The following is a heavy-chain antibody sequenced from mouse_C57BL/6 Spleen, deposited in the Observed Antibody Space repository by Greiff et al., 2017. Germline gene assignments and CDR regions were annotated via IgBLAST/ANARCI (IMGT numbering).Heavy chain of an antibody. V-gene: IGHV1-82*01. J-gene: IGHJ3*01. D-gene: IGHD1-1*01. CDR2: IYPGDGDT. Sequence: VQLQQSGPELVKPGASVKISCKASGYAISSSWMNWVKQRPGKGLEWIGRIYPGDGDTNYNGKFKGKATLTADKSSSTAYMQLSSLTSADSAVYFCASGDYGSPWFAYWGQGTLVTVSA. CDR1: GYAISSSW. CDR3: ASGDYGSPWFAY.